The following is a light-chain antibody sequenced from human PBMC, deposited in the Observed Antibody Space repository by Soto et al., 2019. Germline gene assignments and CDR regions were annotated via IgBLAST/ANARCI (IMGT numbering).Light chain of an antibody. CDR3: SSSTYTNTRV. Sequence: QPASVSGSLRQSNTISCTGTSSDVRGYNYVSWYQRHPGTAPKRLIYEVRHRPSGVPTRFSGPKSGSAASLPISGLHADDEAASFCSSSTYTNTRVFGSGTKVTVL. V-gene: IGLV2-14*01. J-gene: IGLJ1*01. CDR2: EVR. CDR1: SSDVRGYNY.